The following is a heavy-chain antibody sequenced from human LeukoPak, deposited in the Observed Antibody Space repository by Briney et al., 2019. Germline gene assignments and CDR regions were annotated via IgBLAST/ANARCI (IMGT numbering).Heavy chain of an antibody. J-gene: IGHJ4*02. V-gene: IGHV3-23*01. CDR1: GFTFSIYA. CDR3: AKVSWNDGRVYDY. Sequence: GGSLRLSCAASGFTFSIYAMSWVSQAPGKRLEWVSVISGSDSSTYYTDSVKGRFTISRDNSKNTLYLQMNSLRAEDTAVYYCAKVSWNDGRVYDYWGQGTLVTVSS. D-gene: IGHD1-1*01. CDR2: ISGSDSST.